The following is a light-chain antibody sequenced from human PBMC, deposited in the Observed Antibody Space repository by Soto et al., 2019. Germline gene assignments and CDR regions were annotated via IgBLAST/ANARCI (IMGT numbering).Light chain of an antibody. CDR1: QSVSSSY. CDR3: QQYGSSPPNT. CDR2: AAS. V-gene: IGKV3-20*01. J-gene: IGKJ5*01. Sequence: EIVLTQSPGTLSLXPGERATLSCRAIQSVSSSYLAWYQQKPGQAPRLLIYAASSRATGIPDRFSGSGSGTDFTLTISRLEPEDFAVYYCQQYGSSPPNTFGQGTRLEIK.